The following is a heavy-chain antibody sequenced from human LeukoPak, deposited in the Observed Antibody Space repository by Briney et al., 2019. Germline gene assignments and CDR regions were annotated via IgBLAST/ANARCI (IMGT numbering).Heavy chain of an antibody. D-gene: IGHD4-17*01. CDR2: INPNTGGT. CDR3: AAASGNYGEPTY. Sequence: ASVKVSCKASGYTFTDYFMHWVRQAPGQGLEWMGWINPNTGGTNYAQKFQGRVTMTRDTSISTAYMEVSRLRSDDTAVYYCAAASGNYGEPTYWGQGTLVTVSS. J-gene: IGHJ4*02. V-gene: IGHV1-2*02. CDR1: GYTFTDYF.